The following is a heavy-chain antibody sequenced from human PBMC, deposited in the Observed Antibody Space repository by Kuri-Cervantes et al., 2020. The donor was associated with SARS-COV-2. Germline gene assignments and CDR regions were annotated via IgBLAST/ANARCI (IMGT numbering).Heavy chain of an antibody. D-gene: IGHD7-27*01. CDR3: AKDIGLGMGIDY. Sequence: GGSLRLSYAASGFTFDDYAMHWVRQAPGKGLEWVSLISWDGGSTYYADSVKGRFTVSRDNSKNSLYLQMNSLRAEDTALYYCAKDIGLGMGIDYWGQGTLVTVSS. J-gene: IGHJ4*02. CDR2: ISWDGGST. CDR1: GFTFDDYA. V-gene: IGHV3-43D*03.